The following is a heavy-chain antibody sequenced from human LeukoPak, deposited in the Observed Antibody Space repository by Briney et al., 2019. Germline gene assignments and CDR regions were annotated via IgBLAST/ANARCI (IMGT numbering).Heavy chain of an antibody. CDR3: AGPGRSTSYTQFDY. V-gene: IGHV4-30-4*01. CDR1: GGSISSGDYY. D-gene: IGHD2-2*01. J-gene: IGHJ4*02. CDR2: IYYSGST. Sequence: SETLSLTCTVSGGSISSGDYYWSWIRQPPGKGLEWIGYIYYSGSTYYNPSLKSRVTISVDTSKNQFSLRLSSVTAADTAVYYCAGPGRSTSYTQFDYWGQGTLVTVSS.